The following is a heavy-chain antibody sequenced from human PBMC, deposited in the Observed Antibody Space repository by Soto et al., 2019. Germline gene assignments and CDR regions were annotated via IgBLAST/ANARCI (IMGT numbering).Heavy chain of an antibody. CDR3: VREDCSGGSCYSSYYYYYGMDV. V-gene: IGHV1-3*01. D-gene: IGHD2-15*01. CDR1: GYTFTSYA. J-gene: IGHJ6*02. CDR2: INAGNGNT. Sequence: ASVKVSCKASGYTFTSYAMHWVRQAPGQRLEWMGWINAGNGNTKYSQKFQGRVTITRDTSASTAYMELSSLRSEDTAVYYCVREDCSGGSCYSSYYYYYGMDVWGQGTTVTVSS.